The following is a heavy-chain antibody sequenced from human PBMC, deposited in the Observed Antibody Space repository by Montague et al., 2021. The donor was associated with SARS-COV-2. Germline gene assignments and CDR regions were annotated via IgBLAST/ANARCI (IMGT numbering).Heavy chain of an antibody. CDR2: IYYSGST. J-gene: IGHJ3*02. CDR3: ARQRRYQLPITTFGVVMADAFDN. D-gene: IGHD3-3*01. Sequence: SETLSLTCTVSGGSISSYYWSWIRQPPGKGLEWIGYIYYSGSTNYNPSLKSRVTISVDTSKNQFSLKLSSVTAADTAVYYCARQRRYQLPITTFGVVMADAFDNWGQGTMVTVSS. CDR1: GGSISSYY. V-gene: IGHV4-59*08.